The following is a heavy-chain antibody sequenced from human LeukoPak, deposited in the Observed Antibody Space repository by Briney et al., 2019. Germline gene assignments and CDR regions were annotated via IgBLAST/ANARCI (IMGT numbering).Heavy chain of an antibody. J-gene: IGHJ4*02. V-gene: IGHV3-21*01. CDR3: ARGSTYYYDSSGYYYDFDY. Sequence: RSGGSLRLSCAASGFTFSSYSMNWVRQAPGKGLEWVSSISSSSSYIYYADSVKGRFTISRDNAKNSLYLQMNSLRAEDTAVYYCARGSTYYYDSSGYYYDFDYWGQGTLVTVSS. D-gene: IGHD3-22*01. CDR2: ISSSSSYI. CDR1: GFTFSSYS.